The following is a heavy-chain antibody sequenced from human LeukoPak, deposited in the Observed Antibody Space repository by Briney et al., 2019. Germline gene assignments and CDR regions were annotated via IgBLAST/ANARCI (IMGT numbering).Heavy chain of an antibody. CDR2: ISGSGGST. V-gene: IGHV3-23*01. CDR1: AFTFSSYS. J-gene: IGHJ6*03. D-gene: IGHD2-2*01. CDR3: AQFEGSTSLYYYYMDV. Sequence: PGRSRRLAWAASAFTFSSYSMSWVRHAAGKLREWVSAISGSGGSTYHAQSVKGRVTISRDNSKNTLYLQMSSLRAEDTAVYYCAQFEGSTSLYYYYMDVWGKGTTVTVPS.